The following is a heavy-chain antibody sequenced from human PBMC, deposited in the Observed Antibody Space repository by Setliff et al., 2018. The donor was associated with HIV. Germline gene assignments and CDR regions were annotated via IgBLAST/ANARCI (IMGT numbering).Heavy chain of an antibody. D-gene: IGHD6-25*01. Sequence: ASVKVSCKSSGGSFNTYAINWVRQAPGQGLEWMGWINPNTGGTNYAQKFQGWVTMTRDTSISTAYMEVSRLRPDDTAVYYCARNHQPGSPLAEGCFQHWGQGTLVTVSS. V-gene: IGHV1-2*04. CDR3: ARNHQPGSPLAEGCFQH. CDR2: INPNTGGT. CDR1: GGSFNTYA. J-gene: IGHJ1*01.